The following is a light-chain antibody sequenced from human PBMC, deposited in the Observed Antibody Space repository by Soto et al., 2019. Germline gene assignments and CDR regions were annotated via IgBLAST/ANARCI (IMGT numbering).Light chain of an antibody. CDR3: SSFVGGDSFDVI. CDR1: GSDIGAYNY. Sequence: QSVLTQPPSASGSPGQSVTISCTGTGSDIGAYNYVSWYQQYPGKAPKVMIYDVIKRPSGVPDRFSGSKSGNTAPLTVSGLRADDEAVYYCSSFVGGDSFDVIFGGGTKLTVL. V-gene: IGLV2-8*01. CDR2: DVI. J-gene: IGLJ2*01.